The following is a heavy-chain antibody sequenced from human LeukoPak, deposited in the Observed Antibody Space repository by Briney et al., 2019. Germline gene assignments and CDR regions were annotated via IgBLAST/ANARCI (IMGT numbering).Heavy chain of an antibody. CDR1: GFTFSNAW. V-gene: IGHV3-15*01. D-gene: IGHD6-19*01. CDR3: TTDVQWLVLGDFDY. J-gene: IGHJ4*02. Sequence: GSLRLSCAASGFTFSNAWMSWVRQAPGKGLEWVGRIKSKTDGGTTDYAAPVKGRFTISRDDSKNTLYLQMNSLKTEDTAVYYCTTDVQWLVLGDFDYWGQGTLVTVSS. CDR2: IKSKTDGGTT.